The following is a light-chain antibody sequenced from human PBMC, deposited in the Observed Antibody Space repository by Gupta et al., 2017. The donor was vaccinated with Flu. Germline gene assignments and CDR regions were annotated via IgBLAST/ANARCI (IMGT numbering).Light chain of an antibody. CDR1: TDIRKY. V-gene: IGKV1-33*01. CDR3: QQNDNLPLT. J-gene: IGKJ4*01. Sequence: DIQMTQSLSSLSASVGDRVTITCQASTDIRKYLNWFQQKPGKAHKLLLYDASNMDSGVQSWFSGRGSRTDFAFTISRLQPEDVATYYCQQNDNLPLTFGGGTQVEIK. CDR2: DAS.